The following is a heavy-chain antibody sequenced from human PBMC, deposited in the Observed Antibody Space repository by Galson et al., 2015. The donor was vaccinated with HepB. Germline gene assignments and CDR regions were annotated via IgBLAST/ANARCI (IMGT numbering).Heavy chain of an antibody. CDR1: GFTFSNCA. CDR3: AKGGRSYLSDDVFYPGFDD. Sequence: SLRLSCAASGFTFSNCAMSWVRQAPGKGLEWVSTISGSGGSTYYATSAKGRFTISRDNSKDTLYLLMNSLSAEDTAVYFCAKGGRSYLSDDVFYPGFDDWGQGTLVTVSS. CDR2: ISGSGGST. D-gene: IGHD3-10*01. J-gene: IGHJ4*02. V-gene: IGHV3-23*01.